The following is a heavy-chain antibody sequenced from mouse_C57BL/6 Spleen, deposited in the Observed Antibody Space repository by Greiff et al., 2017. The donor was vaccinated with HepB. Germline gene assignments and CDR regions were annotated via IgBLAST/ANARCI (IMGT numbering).Heavy chain of an antibody. J-gene: IGHJ1*03. Sequence: VQLQQSGPELVKPGASVKMSCKASGYTFTSYVMHWVKQKPGQGLEWIGYIYPYNDGTKYNEKFKGKATLTSDKSSSTAYMELSSLTSEDSAVYYCAREGGDYTGRYFDVWGTGTTVTVSS. CDR1: GYTFTSYV. V-gene: IGHV1-14*01. D-gene: IGHD2-4*01. CDR3: AREGGDYTGRYFDV. CDR2: IYPYNDGT.